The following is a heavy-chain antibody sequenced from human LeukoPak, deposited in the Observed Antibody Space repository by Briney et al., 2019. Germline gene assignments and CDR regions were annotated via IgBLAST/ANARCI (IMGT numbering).Heavy chain of an antibody. J-gene: IGHJ4*02. V-gene: IGHV1-8*01. D-gene: IGHD3-10*01. CDR2: MNPNSGNT. Sequence: ASVKVSCKASGYTFTSYDINWVRQATGQGLEWMGWMNPNSGNTGYAQKFQGRFTISRDNSKNSLYLQMNSLRAEDTAVYYCARLVRGIKADCWGQGTLVTVSS. CDR1: GYTFTSYD. CDR3: ARLVRGIKADC.